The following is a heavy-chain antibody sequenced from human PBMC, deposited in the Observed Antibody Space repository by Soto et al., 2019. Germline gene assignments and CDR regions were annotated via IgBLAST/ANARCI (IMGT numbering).Heavy chain of an antibody. CDR1: GGSISSGGYY. CDR2: IYYSGST. Sequence: PSETLSLTCTVSGGSISSGGYYWSWIRQHPGKGLEWIGYIYYSGSTYYNPSLKSRVTISVDTSKNQFSLSLSSVIAADTAVYYCARARRVVVTAMDAFDIWGQGTMVNVSS. D-gene: IGHD2-21*02. V-gene: IGHV4-31*03. J-gene: IGHJ3*02. CDR3: ARARRVVVTAMDAFDI.